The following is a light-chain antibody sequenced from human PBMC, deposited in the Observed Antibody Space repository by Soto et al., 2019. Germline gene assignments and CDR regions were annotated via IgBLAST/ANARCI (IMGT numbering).Light chain of an antibody. CDR3: CSYAGSSTYV. J-gene: IGLJ1*01. Sequence: QSALPQPASVSGSPGQSITISCSGTSSDVGSYNLVSWYQQHAGQAPKLMIYEVSKRPSGGSNRFSGSNSGNTASLTISGLQAEDEADYYCCSYAGSSTYVFGTGTKLTVL. V-gene: IGLV2-23*02. CDR1: SSDVGSYNL. CDR2: EVS.